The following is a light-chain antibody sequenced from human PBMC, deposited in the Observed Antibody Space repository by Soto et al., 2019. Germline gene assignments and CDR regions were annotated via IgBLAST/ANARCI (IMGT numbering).Light chain of an antibody. J-gene: IGKJ1*01. CDR1: QSVSSN. CDR3: QQYGSSPWT. Sequence: EIVMTQSPATLSVSPGERATLSCRASQSVSSNLAWYQQKPGQAPRLLIYGASTRATGIPARFSGSGSGTEFTPTISSLQSEDFAVYYCQQYGSSPWTFGQGTKV. CDR2: GAS. V-gene: IGKV3-15*01.